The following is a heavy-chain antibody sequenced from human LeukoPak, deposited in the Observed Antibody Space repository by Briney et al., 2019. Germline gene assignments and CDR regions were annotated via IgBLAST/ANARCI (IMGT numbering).Heavy chain of an antibody. Sequence: PSETLSLTCTVSGGSISSSSHYWGWIRQPPGKGLEWIGNIYYSGSTYYNPSLKSRVTISVDRSKNQFSLKLSSMTAADTAVYYCARSRGDYDFWSGRKQVFGYWGQGTLVTVSS. D-gene: IGHD3-3*01. CDR3: ARSRGDYDFWSGRKQVFGY. CDR2: IYYSGST. V-gene: IGHV4-39*01. J-gene: IGHJ4*02. CDR1: GGSISSSSHY.